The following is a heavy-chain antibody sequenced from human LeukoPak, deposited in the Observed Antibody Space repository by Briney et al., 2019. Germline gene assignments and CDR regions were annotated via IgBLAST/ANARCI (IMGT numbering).Heavy chain of an antibody. CDR1: GGSISSGDYY. D-gene: IGHD6-13*01. J-gene: IGHJ4*02. CDR3: ARERIAAAGTDY. Sequence: SETLSLTCTVSGGSISSGDYYWSWIRQPPGKGLEWIGYIYYSGSTYYNPSLKSRVTISVDTSKNQFSLKLSSVTAADTAVYYCARERIAAAGTDYWGQGTLVTVSS. CDR2: IYYSGST. V-gene: IGHV4-30-4*01.